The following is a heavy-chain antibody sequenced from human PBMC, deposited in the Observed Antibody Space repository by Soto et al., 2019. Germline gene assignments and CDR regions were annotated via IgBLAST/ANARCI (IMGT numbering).Heavy chain of an antibody. D-gene: IGHD3-10*01. CDR3: ARRWGGTFDI. Sequence: SGTLALTCTFACGSIRSSYWSWIRQPPGKGLEWIGYIYYSGSTNYNPSLKSRVTISVDTSKNQFSLRLNSVTAADTAVYYCARRWGGTFDIWGQGTMVT. CDR2: IYYSGST. J-gene: IGHJ3*02. V-gene: IGHV4-59*08. CDR1: CGSIRSSY.